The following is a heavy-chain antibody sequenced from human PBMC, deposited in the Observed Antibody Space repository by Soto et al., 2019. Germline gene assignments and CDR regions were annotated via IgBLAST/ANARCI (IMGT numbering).Heavy chain of an antibody. J-gene: IGHJ6*02. V-gene: IGHV4-39*02. CDR2: IYYSGST. D-gene: IGHD3-3*01. Sequence: PSETLSLTCTVSGGSISSSSYYWGWIRQPPGKGLEWIGSIYYSGSTYYNPSLKSRVTISVDTSKNQFSLKLSSVTAADTAVYYCARDRRTFSDVWGQGTTVTVSS. CDR3: ARDRRTFSDV. CDR1: GGSISSSSYY.